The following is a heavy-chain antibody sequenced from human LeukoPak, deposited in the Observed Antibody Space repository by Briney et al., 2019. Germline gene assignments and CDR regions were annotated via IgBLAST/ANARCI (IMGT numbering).Heavy chain of an antibody. D-gene: IGHD3-10*01. J-gene: IGHJ3*02. CDR2: INAGNGNT. CDR1: GYTFTSYA. CDR3: ASTRPRLQYGSGSQGAFDI. V-gene: IGHV1-3*01. Sequence: GASVKVSCKASGYTFTSYAMHWVRQAPGQRLEWMGWINAGNGNTKYSQKFQGRVTITRDTSASRAYMELSSLRSEDTAVYYCASTRPRLQYGSGSQGAFDIWGQGTMVTVSS.